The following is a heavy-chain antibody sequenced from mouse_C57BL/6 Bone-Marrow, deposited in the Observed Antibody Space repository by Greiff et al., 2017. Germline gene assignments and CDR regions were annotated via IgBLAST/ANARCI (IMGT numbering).Heavy chain of an antibody. CDR2: IYPGDGDT. CDR3: ARLRKGY. Sequence: QVHVKQSGPELVKPGASVKISCKASGYAFSSSWMNWVKQRPGKGLEWIGRIYPGDGDTNYNGKFKGKATLTADKASSPAYMQLSSLTSEDSAVYFCARLRKGYWGQGTTLTVSS. V-gene: IGHV1-82*01. CDR1: GYAFSSSW. J-gene: IGHJ2*01.